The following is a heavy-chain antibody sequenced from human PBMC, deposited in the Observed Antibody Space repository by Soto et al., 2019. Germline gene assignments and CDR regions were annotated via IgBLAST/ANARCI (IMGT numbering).Heavy chain of an antibody. D-gene: IGHD6-19*01. Sequence: ASVKVSCKASGGTFSSYTISWVRQAPGQGLEWMGTIIPILGIANYAQTFQGRVTITTDKSTSTAYIELSSLRSEDTAVYYCAIAVRAPSGHYCFDYWGQGTLGTVSS. CDR3: AIAVRAPSGHYCFDY. V-gene: IGHV1-69*02. J-gene: IGHJ4*01. CDR1: GGTFSSYT. CDR2: IIPILGIA.